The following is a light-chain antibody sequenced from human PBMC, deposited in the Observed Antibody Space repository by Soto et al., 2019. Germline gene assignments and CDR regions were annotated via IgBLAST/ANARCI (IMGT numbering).Light chain of an antibody. CDR3: SSYTSSSTVV. J-gene: IGLJ2*01. CDR2: DVS. V-gene: IGLV2-14*03. Sequence: QSALTQPASVSGSPGQSITISCTGTSSDVGGSNYVSWYQQHPGKAPKLMIYDVSNRPSGVSNRFSGSKSGNTASLTISGLQAEDEAVYYCSSYTSSSTVVFGGGTKLTVL. CDR1: SSDVGGSNY.